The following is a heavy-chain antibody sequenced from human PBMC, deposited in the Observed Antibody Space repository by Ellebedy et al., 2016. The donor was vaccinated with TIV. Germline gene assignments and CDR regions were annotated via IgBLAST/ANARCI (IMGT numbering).Heavy chain of an antibody. V-gene: IGHV4-59*08. Sequence: SQTLSLTXAVYGGSFSGYYWSWIRQPPGKGLEWIGYIYYSGSTNYNPSLKSRVTISVDTSKNQFSLKLSSVTAADTAVYYCACGGDDFDYWGQGTLVTVSS. J-gene: IGHJ4*02. CDR1: GGSFSGYY. CDR3: ACGGDDFDY. D-gene: IGHD2-21*02. CDR2: IYYSGST.